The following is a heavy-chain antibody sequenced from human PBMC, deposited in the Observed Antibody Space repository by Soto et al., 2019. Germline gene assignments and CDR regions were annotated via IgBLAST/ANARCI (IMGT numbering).Heavy chain of an antibody. V-gene: IGHV1-69*13. CDR2: IIPIFGTA. Sequence: SVKVSCKASGGTFSSYAISWVRQAPGQGLEWMGGIIPIFGTANYAQKFQGRVTITADESTSTAYMELSSLRSEDTAVYYCASRKYSYGQRRDYYYGMDVWGQGTTVTVSS. J-gene: IGHJ6*02. CDR1: GGTFSSYA. CDR3: ASRKYSYGQRRDYYYGMDV. D-gene: IGHD5-18*01.